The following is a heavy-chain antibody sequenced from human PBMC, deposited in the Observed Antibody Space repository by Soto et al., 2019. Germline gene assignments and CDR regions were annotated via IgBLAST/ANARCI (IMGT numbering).Heavy chain of an antibody. CDR2: ISGSGGST. V-gene: IGHV3-23*01. CDR3: AKDWRILTGYYPDWYFDL. Sequence: EVQLLESGGGLVQPGGSLRLSCAASGFTFSSYAMSWVRQAPGKGLEWVSAISGSGGSTYYADSVKGRFTISRDNSKNTLYLQRNSLRAEDTAVYYCAKDWRILTGYYPDWYFDLWGRGTLVTVSS. J-gene: IGHJ2*01. D-gene: IGHD3-9*01. CDR1: GFTFSSYA.